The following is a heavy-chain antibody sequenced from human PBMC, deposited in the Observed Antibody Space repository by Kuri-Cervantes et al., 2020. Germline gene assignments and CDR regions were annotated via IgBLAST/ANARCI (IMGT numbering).Heavy chain of an antibody. D-gene: IGHD3-9*01. CDR3: ARSYYDILTGYYNDAFDM. J-gene: IGHJ3*02. CDR1: GGSISSSSYY. CDR2: MYHSGST. V-gene: IGHV4-30-2*01. Sequence: SETLSLTCTVSGGSISSSSYYWGWIRQPPGKGLEWIGYMYHSGSTYYNPSLKSRVTVSVDRSKNQFSLKLSSVTAADTAVYYCARSYYDILTGYYNDAFDMWGQGTMVTVSS.